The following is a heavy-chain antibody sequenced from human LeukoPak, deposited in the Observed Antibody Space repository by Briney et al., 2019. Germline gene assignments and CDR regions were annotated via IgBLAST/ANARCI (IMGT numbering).Heavy chain of an antibody. CDR2: MNPNSGNT. CDR3: ARRTAAGTGPED. D-gene: IGHD6-13*01. V-gene: IGHV1-8*01. Sequence: ASVKVSRKASGYTFTSYDINWVRQATGQGLEWMGWMNPNSGNTGYAQKFQGRVTMTRNTSISTAYMELSSLRSEDTAVYYCARRTAAGTGPEDWGQGTLVTVSS. CDR1: GYTFTSYD. J-gene: IGHJ4*02.